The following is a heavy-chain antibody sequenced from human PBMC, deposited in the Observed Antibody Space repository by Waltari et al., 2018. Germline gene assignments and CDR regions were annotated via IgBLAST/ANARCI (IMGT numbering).Heavy chain of an antibody. J-gene: IGHJ3*02. V-gene: IGHV7-4-1*02. Sequence: QVPLVQSGSALKKPGASVKVSCKASGNPFPSYGINWVRQAPGQGLEWLGWINTDSGNPTYAQGFTGRLVFSLDTSVNTAFLQISSLKADDSAIYYCARDFESRGYDIWGQGTMVTVSS. CDR2: INTDSGNP. CDR1: GNPFPSYG. D-gene: IGHD3-22*01. CDR3: ARDFESRGYDI.